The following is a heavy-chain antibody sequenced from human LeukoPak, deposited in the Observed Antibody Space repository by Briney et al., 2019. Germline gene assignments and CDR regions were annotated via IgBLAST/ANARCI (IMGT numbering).Heavy chain of an antibody. Sequence: PGGSLRLSCAASGFTFSDHYMDWVRQAPGKGLEWVGRTRNKANSYTTEYAASVKGRFTISRDDSTDSLYLQMNSLKTEDTAVYYCAREESGSFDYWGQGILVTVSS. J-gene: IGHJ4*02. CDR1: GFTFSDHY. CDR3: AREESGSFDY. CDR2: TRNKANSYTT. V-gene: IGHV3-72*01. D-gene: IGHD1-26*01.